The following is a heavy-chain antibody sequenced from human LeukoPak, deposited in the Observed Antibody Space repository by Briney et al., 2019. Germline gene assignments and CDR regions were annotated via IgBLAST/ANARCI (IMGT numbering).Heavy chain of an antibody. D-gene: IGHD3-22*01. CDR1: GGSFSGYY. J-gene: IGHJ3*02. V-gene: IGHV4-34*01. Sequence: SETLSLTCAVYGGSFSGYYWSWIRQPPGKGLEWIGEINHSGSTNYNPSLKSRVTISVETSKNQFSLKLSSVTAADTAVYYCARGTYYYDSSGYPDAFDIWGQGTMVTVSS. CDR2: INHSGST. CDR3: ARGTYYYDSSGYPDAFDI.